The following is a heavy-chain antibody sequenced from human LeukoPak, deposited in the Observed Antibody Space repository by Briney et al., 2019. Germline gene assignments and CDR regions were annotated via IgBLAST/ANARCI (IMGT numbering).Heavy chain of an antibody. CDR1: GFTFSSYW. CDR3: ARVYSSTIRYFDY. D-gene: IGHD6-13*01. J-gene: IGHJ4*02. CDR2: INSDGSTT. Sequence: GGSLRLSYAASGFTFSSYWMHWVRQAPGKGLVWVSRINSDGSTTSYADSVKGRFTISRDNAKNTLYLQMNSLRAEDTAVYYCARVYSSTIRYFDYWGQGTLVTVSS. V-gene: IGHV3-74*01.